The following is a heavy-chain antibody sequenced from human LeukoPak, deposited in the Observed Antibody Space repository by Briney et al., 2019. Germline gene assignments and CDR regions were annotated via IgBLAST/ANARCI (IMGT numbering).Heavy chain of an antibody. CDR2: IYYSGNT. D-gene: IGHD3-9*01. Sequence: SETLSLTCTVSGGSISSYYWSWIRQPPGKGLEWVGYIYYSGNTNYNPSLKSRVTISVDTSKNQFSLNLSSVTPADTAMYYCARGRILGNTGYYFDYWGQGTLVTVSS. J-gene: IGHJ4*02. CDR3: ARGRILGNTGYYFDY. V-gene: IGHV4-59*01. CDR1: GGSISSYY.